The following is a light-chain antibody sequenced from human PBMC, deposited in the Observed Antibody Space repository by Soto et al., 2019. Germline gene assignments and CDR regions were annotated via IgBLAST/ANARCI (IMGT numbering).Light chain of an antibody. V-gene: IGLV2-8*01. Sequence: QSALTQPPSASGSPGQSVTISCTGTRSDVGRYNYVSWYQLHPGKVPKLLIYEVTKRPSGIPDRFSGSTSGNTASLTVSGLQAKDEADYYCSSFVGSTIFIFGSGTKVTVL. CDR1: RSDVGRYNY. CDR3: SSFVGSTIFI. J-gene: IGLJ1*01. CDR2: EVT.